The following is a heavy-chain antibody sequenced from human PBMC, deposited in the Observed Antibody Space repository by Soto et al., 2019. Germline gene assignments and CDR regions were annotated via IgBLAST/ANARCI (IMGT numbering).Heavy chain of an antibody. D-gene: IGHD2-2*01. Sequence: QVQLVQSGGEVKNPRASVKVSCKASGYTFSNYGISWVRQAPGQGLEWMGWINGYNGDANYAQNLQGRVTVTTDTSTNTVYMEVRSLRFDDTAVYYCARDLRSTDYYFDLWGRGTLVIVSS. J-gene: IGHJ2*01. CDR2: INGYNGDA. CDR3: ARDLRSTDYYFDL. CDR1: GYTFSNYG. V-gene: IGHV1-18*01.